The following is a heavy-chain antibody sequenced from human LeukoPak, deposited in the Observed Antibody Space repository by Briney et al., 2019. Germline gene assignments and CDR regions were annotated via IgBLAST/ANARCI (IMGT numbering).Heavy chain of an antibody. Sequence: GGSLRLSCAASEFTFSSYGMHWVRQAPGKGLEWVAFIRYDGTNKYYADSVKGRFIISRDNSKNTLYLQMNSLRVEDTAVYYCARESTFGGVLKEGNYYYYYYMDVWGKGTTVTISS. CDR1: EFTFSSYG. D-gene: IGHD3-16*01. CDR3: ARESTFGGVLKEGNYYYYYYMDV. J-gene: IGHJ6*03. V-gene: IGHV3-30*02. CDR2: IRYDGTNK.